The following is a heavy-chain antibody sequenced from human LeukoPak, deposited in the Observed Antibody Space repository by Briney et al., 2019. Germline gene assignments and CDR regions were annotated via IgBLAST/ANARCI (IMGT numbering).Heavy chain of an antibody. Sequence: PSETLSLTCTVSGGSISSYYWSWIRQPAGKGLEWIGRIYTSGSTNYNPSLKSRVTMSVDTSKNQFSLKLSSVTAADTAGYYCAGDRGWFGELLENDAFDIWGQGTMVTVSS. CDR3: AGDRGWFGELLENDAFDI. CDR1: GGSISSYY. J-gene: IGHJ3*02. V-gene: IGHV4-4*07. CDR2: IYTSGST. D-gene: IGHD3-10*01.